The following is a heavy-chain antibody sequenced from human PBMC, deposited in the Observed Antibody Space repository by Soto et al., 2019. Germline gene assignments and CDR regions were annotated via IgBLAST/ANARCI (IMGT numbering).Heavy chain of an antibody. CDR2: ISSSSSYI. D-gene: IGHD6-13*01. CDR1: GFSFSDYS. J-gene: IGHJ4*02. CDR3: ARGSSWSSDY. Sequence: GGSLRLSCAASGFSFSDYSMNWVRQAPGKGLEWVSSISSSSSYIYYADSVKGRFTISRDNAKNSLYLQMNSLRAEDTAVYYCARGSSWSSDYWGQGTLVTVSS. V-gene: IGHV3-21*01.